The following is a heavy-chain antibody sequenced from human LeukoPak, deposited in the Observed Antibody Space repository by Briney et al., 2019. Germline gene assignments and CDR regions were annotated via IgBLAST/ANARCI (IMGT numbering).Heavy chain of an antibody. Sequence: GRSLRLSCAASGFNFDVYVMHWVLQAPGEGREWFSGISWNSGSIAYADSVKGRFIISRDNAKNSLYLQMNSLDTALYYCAGRGYYDYVMDVWGQGTTVTVS. D-gene: IGHD2-15*01. CDR3: AGRGYYDYVMDV. CDR1: GFNFDVYV. J-gene: IGHJ6*02. V-gene: IGHV3-9*01. CDR2: ISWNSGSI.